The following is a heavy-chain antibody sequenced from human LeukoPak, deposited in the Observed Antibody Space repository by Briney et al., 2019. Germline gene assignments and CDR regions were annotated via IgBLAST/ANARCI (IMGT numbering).Heavy chain of an antibody. CDR3: AKRGYDSNGYYYFDY. D-gene: IGHD3-22*01. CDR2: ISYDGSNK. CDR1: GFTFSSYG. Sequence: PGGSVRLSCAASGFTFSSYGMHWVRQAPGKGLEWVAIISYDGSNKYYADSVKGRFTISRDNSKNTLYLQMDSLRAEDTAVYYCAKRGYDSNGYYYFDYWGQGTLVTVSS. J-gene: IGHJ4*02. V-gene: IGHV3-30*18.